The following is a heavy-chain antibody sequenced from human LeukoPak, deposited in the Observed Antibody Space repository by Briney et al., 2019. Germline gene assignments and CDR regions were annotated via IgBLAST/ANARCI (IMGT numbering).Heavy chain of an antibody. D-gene: IGHD3-10*01. CDR1: GASISSTTYY. CDR3: ARAENGYYYGSYYYYMDV. J-gene: IGHJ6*03. V-gene: IGHV4-39*01. CDR2: IYYSGST. Sequence: PSETLSLTCTVSGASISSTTYYWGWIRQPPRKGLEWIASIYYSGSTYYNPSLKSRVTISVDTSKNQFSLKLSSVTAADTAVYYCARAENGYYYGSYYYYMDVWGKGTTVTISS.